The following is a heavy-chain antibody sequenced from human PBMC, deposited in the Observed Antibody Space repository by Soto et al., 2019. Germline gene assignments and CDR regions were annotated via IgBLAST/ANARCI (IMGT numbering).Heavy chain of an antibody. CDR1: GFTFSSYS. V-gene: IGHV3-21*01. CDR2: ISSSSSYI. CDR3: ARMYSSSFYYYYYMDV. Sequence: EVQLVESGGGLVKPGGSLRLSCAASGFTFSSYSMNWVRQAPGKGLEWVSSISSSSSYIYYADSVKGRFTISRDNPKNSMYLQMNSLRAEDTAVYYCARMYSSSFYYYYYMDVWGKGTTVTVSS. D-gene: IGHD6-6*01. J-gene: IGHJ6*03.